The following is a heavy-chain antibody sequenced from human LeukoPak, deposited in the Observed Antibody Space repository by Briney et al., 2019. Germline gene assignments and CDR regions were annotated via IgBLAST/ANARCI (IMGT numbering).Heavy chain of an antibody. CDR3: ARGGYSRWDP. Sequence: GGSLRLSCAASGFTFSSSWMGWVRQAPGKGLEWLANIKQDGSDKNYVDSVKGRFTISRDNAKNSLYLQMSSLRAEDTAVYYCARGGYSRWDPWGQGTLVTVSS. J-gene: IGHJ5*02. CDR2: IKQDGSDK. V-gene: IGHV3-7*01. CDR1: GFTFSSSW. D-gene: IGHD2-21*01.